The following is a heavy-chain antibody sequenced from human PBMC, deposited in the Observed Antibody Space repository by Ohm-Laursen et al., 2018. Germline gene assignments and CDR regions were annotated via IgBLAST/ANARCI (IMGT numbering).Heavy chain of an antibody. CDR1: GYTFTSYY. D-gene: IGHD6-19*01. V-gene: IGHV1-46*01. Sequence: ASVKVSCKASGYTFTSYYMHWVRQAPGQGLEWMGIINPSGGSTSYAQKFQGRVTMTRDTSTSTVYMELSSLRSEDTAVYYCARVRIRGGSGWYGGGYWGQGTLVTVSS. CDR2: INPSGGST. J-gene: IGHJ4*02. CDR3: ARVRIRGGSGWYGGGY.